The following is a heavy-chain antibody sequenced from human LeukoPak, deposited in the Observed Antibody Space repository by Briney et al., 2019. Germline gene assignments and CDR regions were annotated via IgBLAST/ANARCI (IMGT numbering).Heavy chain of an antibody. CDR2: IYYSGST. V-gene: IGHV4-59*01. CDR1: GGSISSYY. CDR3: ARRTYFYDSSGYYFDY. D-gene: IGHD3-22*01. J-gene: IGHJ4*02. Sequence: SETLSLTCTVSGGSISSYYWSWIRQPPGKGLECIGNIYYSGSTNYNPSLKSRVTISVDTSKNQFSLKLSSVTAADTAVYYCARRTYFYDSSGYYFDYWGQGTLVTVSS.